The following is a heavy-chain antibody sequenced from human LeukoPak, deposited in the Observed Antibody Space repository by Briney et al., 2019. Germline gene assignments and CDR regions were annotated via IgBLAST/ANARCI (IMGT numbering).Heavy chain of an antibody. J-gene: IGHJ4*02. V-gene: IGHV4-31*03. CDR2: IYYSGST. CDR3: ARGAGSGFDY. CDR1: GGSISSGGYY. Sequence: SQTLSLTCTVPGGSISSGGYYWSWIRQHPGKGLEWIGYIYYSGSTYYNPSLKSRVTISVDTSKNQFSLKLSSVTAADTAVYYCARGAGSGFDYWGQGTLVTVSS.